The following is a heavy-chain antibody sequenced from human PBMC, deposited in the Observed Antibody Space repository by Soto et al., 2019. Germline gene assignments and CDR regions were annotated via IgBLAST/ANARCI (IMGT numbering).Heavy chain of an antibody. CDR1: GYTFTDFY. V-gene: IGHV1-46*01. Sequence: ASVKVSCKASGYTFTDFYIHWLRQAPGQGLEWMGVINPVGGSTTYAQKFHGRVAMTRDTSTSTVYMELSSLRSEDTAVYYCSRTTIAAAYTYQHWGQGTLVTVSS. CDR3: SRTTIAAAYTYQH. J-gene: IGHJ1*01. D-gene: IGHD6-13*01. CDR2: INPVGGST.